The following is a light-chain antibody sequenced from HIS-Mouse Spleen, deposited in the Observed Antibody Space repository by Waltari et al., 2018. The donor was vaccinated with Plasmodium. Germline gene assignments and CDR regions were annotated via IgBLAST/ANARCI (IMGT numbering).Light chain of an antibody. V-gene: IGLV3-10*01. Sequence: SYELTQPPSVSVSQGQTARITCSGDALPRQSAYWYQQKSGQAPVRVIYEDSKRPSRIPERFSGSSSGTMATLTISGAQVEDEADYYCYSTDSSGNHRVFGGGTKLTVL. CDR1: ALPRQS. CDR2: EDS. J-gene: IGLJ3*02. CDR3: YSTDSSGNHRV.